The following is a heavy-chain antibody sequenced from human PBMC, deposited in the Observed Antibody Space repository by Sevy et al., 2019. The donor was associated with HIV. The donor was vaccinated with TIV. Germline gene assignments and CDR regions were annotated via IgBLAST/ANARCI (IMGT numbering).Heavy chain of an antibody. CDR2: ISYDGSNK. CDR3: AKGGSNTIFGVVIMSGMDV. J-gene: IGHJ6*02. Sequence: GGSLRLSCAASGFTFSSYGMHWVRQAPGKGLEWVAVISYDGSNKYYADSVKGRFTISRDNSKNTLYLQMNSLRAEDTAVYYCAKGGSNTIFGVVIMSGMDVWGQGTTVTVSS. CDR1: GFTFSSYG. D-gene: IGHD3-3*01. V-gene: IGHV3-30*18.